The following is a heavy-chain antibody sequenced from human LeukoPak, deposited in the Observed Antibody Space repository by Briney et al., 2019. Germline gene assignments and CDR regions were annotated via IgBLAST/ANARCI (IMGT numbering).Heavy chain of an antibody. D-gene: IGHD2-2*01. V-gene: IGHV3-23*01. CDR2: ISGSGGST. CDR3: AKALWGLGGYQLLPLDY. J-gene: IGHJ4*02. Sequence: ETLSLTCTVSGGSMSSYYWSWIRQPPGKGLEWVSAISGSGGSTYYADSVKGRFTISRDNSKNTLYLQMNSLRAEDTAVYYCAKALWGLGGYQLLPLDYWGQGTLVTVSS. CDR1: GGSMSSYY.